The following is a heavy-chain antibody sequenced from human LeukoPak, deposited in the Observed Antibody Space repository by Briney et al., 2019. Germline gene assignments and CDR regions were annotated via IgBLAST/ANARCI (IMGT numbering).Heavy chain of an antibody. V-gene: IGHV4-34*01. CDR1: GGSFSGYY. J-gene: IGHJ4*02. CDR2: INHSGST. Sequence: MPSETLSLTCAVYGGSFSGYYWSWIRQPPGKGLEWIGEINHSGSTNYNPSLKSRVTISVDTSKNQFSLKLSSVTAADTAVYYCASIVVVPAAIFDDWGQGTLVTVSS. CDR3: ASIVVVPAAIFDD. D-gene: IGHD2-2*01.